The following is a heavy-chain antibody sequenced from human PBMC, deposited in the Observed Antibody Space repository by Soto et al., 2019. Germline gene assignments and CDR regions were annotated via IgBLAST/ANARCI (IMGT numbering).Heavy chain of an antibody. CDR3: VKALGYASRRDY. CDR2: ISGSGGST. D-gene: IGHD5-18*01. CDR1: GFTFSSYA. J-gene: IGHJ4*02. V-gene: IGHV3-23*01. Sequence: PGGSLRLSCAASGFTFSSYAMSWVRQAPGKGLEWVSAISGSGGSTYYADSVKGRFTISRDNSKNTLYLQMNSLRAEDTAVYYCVKALGYASRRDYWGQGTLVTVSS.